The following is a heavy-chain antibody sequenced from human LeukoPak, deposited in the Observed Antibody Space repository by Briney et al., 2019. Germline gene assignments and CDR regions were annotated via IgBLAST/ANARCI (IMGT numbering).Heavy chain of an antibody. CDR2: IIPIFGPA. V-gene: IGHV1-69*13. Sequence: ASVKVSCKASGGTFSSYAISWVRQAPGQGLEWMGGIIPIFGPANYAQKFQGRVTIAADESTSPAYMELSSLRSEDTAVYYCARAGEVYNSGSYLEYWGQGTLVTVSS. CDR3: ARAGEVYNSGSYLEY. CDR1: GGTFSSYA. D-gene: IGHD6-19*01. J-gene: IGHJ4*02.